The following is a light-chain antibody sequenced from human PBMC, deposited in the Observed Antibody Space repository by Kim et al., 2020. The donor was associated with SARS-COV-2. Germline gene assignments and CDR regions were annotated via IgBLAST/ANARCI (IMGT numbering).Light chain of an antibody. J-gene: IGKJ3*01. CDR1: QSVSRTY. Sequence: GERATLSCRASQSVSRTYLAWYQQTPGQAPRLLIYGASSRATGSPDRFSGSGSGTDFTLTISRLEPEDFAVYYCQHYGSSPPRITFGPGTKVDIK. V-gene: IGKV3-20*01. CDR3: QHYGSSPPRIT. CDR2: GAS.